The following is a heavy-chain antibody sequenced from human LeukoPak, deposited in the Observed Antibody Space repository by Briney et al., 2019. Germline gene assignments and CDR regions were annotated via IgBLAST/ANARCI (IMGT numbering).Heavy chain of an antibody. CDR2: ISSSSSYM. Sequence: GGSLRLSCAAFGFTFSSYSMNWVRQAPGKGLEWVSSISSSSSYMYYADSVKGRFTIFRDNAKNSLYLQMNSLRAEDTAMYYCARDFTTVTTAYFQHWGQGTLVTVSS. V-gene: IGHV3-21*01. J-gene: IGHJ1*01. D-gene: IGHD4-17*01. CDR3: ARDFTTVTTAYFQH. CDR1: GFTFSSYS.